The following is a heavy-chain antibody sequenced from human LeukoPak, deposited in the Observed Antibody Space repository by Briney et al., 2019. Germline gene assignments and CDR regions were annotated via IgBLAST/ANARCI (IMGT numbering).Heavy chain of an antibody. J-gene: IGHJ4*02. D-gene: IGHD5-18*01. CDR1: GGSFSGYY. V-gene: IGHV4-34*01. CDR3: ARHPPGYTSGALDY. Sequence: SETLSLTCAVYGGSFSGYYWSWIRQPPGKGLEWIGEINHSGSTNYNPSLKSRVTISVDTSKNQFSLKLSSVTAADTALYYCARHPPGYTSGALDYWGQGTLVTVSS. CDR2: INHSGST.